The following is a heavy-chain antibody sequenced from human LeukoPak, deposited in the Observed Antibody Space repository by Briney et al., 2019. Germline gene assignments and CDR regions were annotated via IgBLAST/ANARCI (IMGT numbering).Heavy chain of an antibody. CDR3: ARDLTYSSSPPGWYFDL. CDR1: GFTFRSYS. J-gene: IGHJ2*01. D-gene: IGHD6-6*01. CDR2: ISGSSSYI. V-gene: IGHV3-21*01. Sequence: GGSLRLSCVVSGFTFRSYSMNWVRQAPGKGLEWVSSISGSSSYIYYADSVKGRFTISRDNAKNSLYLQMNSLRAEDTALYYCARDLTYSSSPPGWYFDLWGRGALVTVSS.